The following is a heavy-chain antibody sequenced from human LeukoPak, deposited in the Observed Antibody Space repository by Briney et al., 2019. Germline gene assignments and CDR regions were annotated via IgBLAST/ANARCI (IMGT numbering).Heavy chain of an antibody. V-gene: IGHV3-23*01. D-gene: IGHD6-13*01. CDR1: GFTFTSYA. J-gene: IGHJ4*02. Sequence: GGSLRLSCAASGFTFTSYAMSWVRQAPGKGLEWVSSISGSGGGTFYADSVKGRFTISRDNSKNTLYLQMNSLRAEDTAVYYCARVASGIAAAAPDYWGQGTLVTVSS. CDR3: ARVASGIAAAAPDY. CDR2: ISGSGGGT.